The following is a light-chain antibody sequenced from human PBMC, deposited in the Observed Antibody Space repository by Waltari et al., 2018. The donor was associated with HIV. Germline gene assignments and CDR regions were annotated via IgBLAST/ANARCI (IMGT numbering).Light chain of an antibody. V-gene: IGLV2-14*01. J-gene: IGLJ1*01. Sequence: QSALTQPASVSGSPGQSITISCTGHSSDVGGYNYVSWYQQHPGKAPKLMIYEVSNRPSGVSNRFSGSKSGNTASLTISGLQAEDEADYYCSSYTSSSTPYVFGTGTKVTVL. CDR2: EVS. CDR3: SSYTSSSTPYV. CDR1: SSDVGGYNY.